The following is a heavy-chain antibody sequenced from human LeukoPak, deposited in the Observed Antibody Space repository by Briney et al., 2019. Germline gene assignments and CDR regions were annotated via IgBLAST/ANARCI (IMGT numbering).Heavy chain of an antibody. D-gene: IGHD6-25*01. CDR1: GYSISSGYY. CDR3: VRLAALRGFYYYMDV. V-gene: IGHV4-38-2*01. Sequence: SQTLSLTCYVSGYSISSGYYWGWIRQPPGKGLEWVANVYRDGNTYYSPSLESRATISVDTSKNLFSLELSSLSAADTAVYYCVRLAALRGFYYYMDVWGKGTAVTVSS. J-gene: IGHJ6*03. CDR2: VYRDGNT.